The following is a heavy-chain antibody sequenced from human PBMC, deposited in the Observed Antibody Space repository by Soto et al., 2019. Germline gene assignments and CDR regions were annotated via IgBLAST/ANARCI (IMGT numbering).Heavy chain of an antibody. CDR2: IYHSGAF. CDR1: GDSVSSSSC. Sequence: SETLSLTCAVSGDSVSSSSCWSWVRQAPGKGLEWIGEIYHSGAFNYNPSLASRVSVSVDKSRNQLSLNLKSVTAADTAVYYCVRSVPAATWQYSGMDVWGQGTTVTVSS. CDR3: VRSVPAATWQYSGMDV. D-gene: IGHD2-2*01. V-gene: IGHV4-4*02. J-gene: IGHJ6*02.